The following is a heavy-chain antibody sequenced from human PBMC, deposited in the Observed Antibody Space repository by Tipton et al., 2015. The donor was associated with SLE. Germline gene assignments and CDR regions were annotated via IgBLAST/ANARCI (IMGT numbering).Heavy chain of an antibody. D-gene: IGHD1-26*01. CDR3: ARETGTYYSTWFDS. V-gene: IGHV4-59*11. CDR2: IYYSGST. CDR1: GGSISSHY. J-gene: IGHJ5*01. Sequence: TLSLTCTVSGGSISSHYWSWIRQPPGKGLEWIGYIYYSGSTNYNPSLKSRVTISVDTSKNQFSLKLSSVTAADTAVYYCARETGTYYSTWFDSWGQGTLVTVSS.